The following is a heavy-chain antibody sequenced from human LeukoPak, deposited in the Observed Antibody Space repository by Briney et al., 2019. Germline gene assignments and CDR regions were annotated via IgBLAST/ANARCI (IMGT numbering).Heavy chain of an antibody. V-gene: IGHV3-21*01. CDR1: GFTFSSYS. J-gene: IGHJ4*02. D-gene: IGHD5-18*01. CDR3: ARERRYSYGYSDY. CDR2: ISSSSSYI. Sequence: PGGSLRLSCAASGFTFSSYSMNWVRQAPGKGLEWVSSISSSSSYIYYADSVKGRFTISRDNAKNSLYLQMNSLRAEDTAVYYCARERRYSYGYSDYWGQRTLDTVSS.